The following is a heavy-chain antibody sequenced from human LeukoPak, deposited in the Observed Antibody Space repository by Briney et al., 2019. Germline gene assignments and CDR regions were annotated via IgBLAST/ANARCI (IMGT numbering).Heavy chain of an antibody. CDR1: GYTFTAYY. CDR2: INPNSGGT. CDR3: TRLLYSSGWYPSGY. J-gene: IGHJ4*02. V-gene: IGHV1-2*02. D-gene: IGHD6-19*01. Sequence: GASVKVSCKASGYTFTAYYMHWVRQAPGQGLEWMGWINPNSGGTKYAQKFQDRVTMTGDTSISTAYMELSRLRSDDTAVYYCTRLLYSSGWYPSGYWGQGTLVSVSS.